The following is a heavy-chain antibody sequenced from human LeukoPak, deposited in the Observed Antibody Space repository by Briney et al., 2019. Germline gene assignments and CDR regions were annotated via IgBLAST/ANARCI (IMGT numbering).Heavy chain of an antibody. CDR1: VGTFSSYA. D-gene: IGHD4-23*01. Sequence: SVKVSCKASVGTFSSYAISWVRQAPGQGLEWMGGIIPIFGTANYAQKFQGRVTITADESTSTAYMELSSLRSEDTAVYYCANQDDYGGNSYWGQGTLVTVSS. CDR3: ANQDDYGGNSY. V-gene: IGHV1-69*13. CDR2: IIPIFGTA. J-gene: IGHJ4*02.